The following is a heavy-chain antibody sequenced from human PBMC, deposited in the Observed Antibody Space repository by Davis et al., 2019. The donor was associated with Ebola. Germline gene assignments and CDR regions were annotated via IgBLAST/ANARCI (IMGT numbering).Heavy chain of an antibody. CDR2: INHSGST. CDR3: ARFIVGPTNWFDP. CDR1: GGSFSGYN. Sequence: SETLSLTCAVYGGSFSGYNWSWIRRPPGRGLEWIGEINHSGSTNYNPSLKSRVTISVDTSKNQFSPKPHSVTAADTALYYCARFIVGPTNWFDPWGQGTLVTVSS. J-gene: IGHJ5*02. D-gene: IGHD1-26*01. V-gene: IGHV4-34*01.